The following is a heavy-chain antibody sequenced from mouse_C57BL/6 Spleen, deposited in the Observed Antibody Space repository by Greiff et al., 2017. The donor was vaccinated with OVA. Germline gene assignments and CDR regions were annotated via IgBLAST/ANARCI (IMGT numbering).Heavy chain of an antibody. J-gene: IGHJ3*01. Sequence: EVQLQQSGPELVKPGASVKISCKASGYTFTDYYMNWVKQSHGQSLEWIGDINPNNGGTSYNQKFKGKATLTVDKSSSTAYMELRSLTSEDSAVYYCARGVYYYGSSYRIFAYWGQGTLVTVSA. D-gene: IGHD1-1*01. CDR3: ARGVYYYGSSYRIFAY. V-gene: IGHV1-26*01. CDR2: INPNNGGT. CDR1: GYTFTDYY.